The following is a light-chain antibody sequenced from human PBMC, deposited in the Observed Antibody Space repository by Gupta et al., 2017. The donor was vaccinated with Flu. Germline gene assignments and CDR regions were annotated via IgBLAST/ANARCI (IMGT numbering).Light chain of an antibody. CDR3: CSYAGDSTWV. Sequence: QSALTQPASVSGSPGQSITISCTGISSVVGSYNLVSWYQQHPGKAPKLVSYEGSKRPSGVSNRFAGAKSGNTASLTVSGLQAEDEADFYCCSYAGDSTWVFGGGTKLTVL. CDR2: EGS. CDR1: SSVVGSYNL. J-gene: IGLJ3*02. V-gene: IGLV2-23*01.